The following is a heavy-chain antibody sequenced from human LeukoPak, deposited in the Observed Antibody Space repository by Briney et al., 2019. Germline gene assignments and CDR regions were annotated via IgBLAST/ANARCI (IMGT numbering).Heavy chain of an antibody. V-gene: IGHV4-39*07. CDR2: IYYSGST. CDR3: ARAFNSYGYGYYFDY. J-gene: IGHJ4*02. D-gene: IGHD5-18*01. CDR1: AGSFSGYY. Sequence: PSETLSPTCAVFAGSFSGYYWGWIRPPPGKGLERIGSIYYSGSTYYNPSLKSRVTISVDTSKNQFSLKLSSVTAADTAVYYCARAFNSYGYGYYFDYWGQGTLVTVSS.